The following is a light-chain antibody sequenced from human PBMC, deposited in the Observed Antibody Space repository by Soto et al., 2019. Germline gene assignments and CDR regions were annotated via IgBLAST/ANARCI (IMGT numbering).Light chain of an antibody. J-gene: IGLJ1*01. V-gene: IGLV2-8*01. CDR3: SSYAGSNNLYV. CDR2: EVS. CDR1: SSDVGGYNY. Sequence: QSALTQPPSASGSPGQSVTISCTGTSSDVGGYNYVSWYQQHPGKAPKLMIYEVSKRPSGVPYRFSGSKSGNTASLTVSGLQAEDEADYYYSSYAGSNNLYVFGTGTKVTVL.